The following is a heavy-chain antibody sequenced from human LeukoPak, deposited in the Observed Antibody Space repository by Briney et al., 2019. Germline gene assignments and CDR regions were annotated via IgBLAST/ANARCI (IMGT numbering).Heavy chain of an antibody. CDR3: ARVEYQLPELDY. Sequence: GESLKISCKGSGYSFTSYWISWVRQMPGKGLEWMGRIDPSDSYTNYSPSFQGHVTISADKSISTAYLQWSSLKASDTAMYYCARVEYQLPELDYWGQGTLVTVSS. D-gene: IGHD2-2*01. V-gene: IGHV5-10-1*01. CDR2: IDPSDSYT. J-gene: IGHJ4*02. CDR1: GYSFTSYW.